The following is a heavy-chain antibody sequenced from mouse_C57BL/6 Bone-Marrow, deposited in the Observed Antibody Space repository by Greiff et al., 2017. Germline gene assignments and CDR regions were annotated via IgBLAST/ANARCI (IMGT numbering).Heavy chain of an antibody. V-gene: IGHV1-75*01. CDR2: IFPGSGST. J-gene: IGHJ2*01. CDR3: ARSVPHYYGSSDY. CDR1: GYTFTDYY. Sequence: VQLQQSGPELVKPGASVKISCKASGYTFTDYYINWVKQRPGQGLEWIGWIFPGSGSTYYNEKFKGKATLTVDKSSSTAYMLLSSVTSEDSAVYFCARSVPHYYGSSDYWGQGTTLTVSS. D-gene: IGHD1-1*01.